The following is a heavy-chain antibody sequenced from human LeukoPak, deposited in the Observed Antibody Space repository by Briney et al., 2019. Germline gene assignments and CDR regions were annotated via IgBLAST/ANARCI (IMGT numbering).Heavy chain of an antibody. CDR2: ISSSSSYI. Sequence: PGGSLRLSCAASGFTFSSYAMSWVRQAPGKGLEWVSSISSSSSYIYYADSVKGRFTISRDNAKNSLYLQMNSLRAEDTAVYYCARDRSQYQLLWDLNWFDPWGQGTLVIVSS. J-gene: IGHJ5*02. V-gene: IGHV3-21*01. D-gene: IGHD2-2*01. CDR3: ARDRSQYQLLWDLNWFDP. CDR1: GFTFSSYA.